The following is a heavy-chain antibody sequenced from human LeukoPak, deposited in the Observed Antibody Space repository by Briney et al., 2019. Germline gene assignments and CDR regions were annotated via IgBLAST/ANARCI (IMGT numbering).Heavy chain of an antibody. J-gene: IGHJ4*02. D-gene: IGHD7-27*01. CDR3: AARTGGFDY. V-gene: IGHV3-23*01. CDR1: GFTFSSYS. CDR2: ISGSGGST. Sequence: PGGSLRLSCAASGFTFSSYSMNWVRQAPGKGLEWVSAISGSGGSTYYADSVKGRFTISRDNSKNTLYLQMNSLRAEDTAVYYCAARTGGFDYWGQGTLVTVSS.